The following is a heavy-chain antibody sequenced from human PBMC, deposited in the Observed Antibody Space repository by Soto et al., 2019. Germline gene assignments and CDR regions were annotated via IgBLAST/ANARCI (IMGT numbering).Heavy chain of an antibody. D-gene: IGHD6-13*01. CDR1: GFTFSSYG. Sequence: GGSLRLSCSASGFTFSSYGMHWVRQAPGKGLEWVAVIWYDGSNKYYADSVKGRFTISRDNSKNTLYLQMNSLRAEDTAVYYCARGPQSIAEAGTFERYYYYYMEVWGKGTTVTVSS. V-gene: IGHV3-33*01. CDR2: IWYDGSNK. CDR3: ARGPQSIAEAGTFERYYYYYMEV. J-gene: IGHJ6*03.